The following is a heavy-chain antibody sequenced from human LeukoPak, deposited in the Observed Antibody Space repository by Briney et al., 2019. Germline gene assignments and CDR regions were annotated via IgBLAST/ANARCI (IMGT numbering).Heavy chain of an antibody. CDR3: ARESIVGANPYYFDY. CDR1: GFTFSSYG. J-gene: IGHJ4*02. D-gene: IGHD1-26*01. CDR2: IWYDGSNK. V-gene: IGHV3-33*01. Sequence: GGSLRLSCAASGFTFSSYGMHWVRQAPGKVLEWVAVIWYDGSNKYYPDSVKGRFTISRDNSKNTLYLQMNSLRAEDTAVYYCARESIVGANPYYFDYWGQGTLVTVSS.